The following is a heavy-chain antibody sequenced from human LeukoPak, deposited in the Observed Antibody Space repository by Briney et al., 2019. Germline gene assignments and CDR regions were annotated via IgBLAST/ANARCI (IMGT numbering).Heavy chain of an antibody. Sequence: PGSSLRLSCAASGFILSNHWMTWVRQAPGKGPEWVANMNKDGSEKYYVDSVKGRFTISRDTAKNSLYLQMSNLRAEDTAVYFCARGGGLDVWGQGATVTVSS. CDR3: ARGGGLDV. CDR2: MNKDGSEK. J-gene: IGHJ6*02. D-gene: IGHD3-16*01. V-gene: IGHV3-7*03. CDR1: GFILSNHW.